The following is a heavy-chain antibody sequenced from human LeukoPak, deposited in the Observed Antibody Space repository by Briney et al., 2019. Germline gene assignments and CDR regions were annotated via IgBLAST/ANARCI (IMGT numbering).Heavy chain of an antibody. CDR3: ARRGGVYGDYVTDY. CDR1: GFTFSSYG. D-gene: IGHD4-17*01. Sequence: PGGSLRLSCAASGFTFSSYGMRWVRHAPGKGLEWVAVISYDGNNKYYADSVKGRFTISRDNSKNTLYLQMNSLRAEDTAVYYCARRGGVYGDYVTDYWGQGTLVTVSS. J-gene: IGHJ4*02. CDR2: ISYDGNNK. V-gene: IGHV3-30*03.